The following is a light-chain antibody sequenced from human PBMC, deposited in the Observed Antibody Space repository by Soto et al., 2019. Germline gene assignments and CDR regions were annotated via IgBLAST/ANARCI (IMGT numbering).Light chain of an antibody. CDR1: QSVSSN. V-gene: IGKV3-15*01. J-gene: IGKJ1*01. CDR2: GAS. CDR3: QQYNNWPQT. Sequence: EIVMTQSPATLSVSPGERATLSCRASQSVSSNLAWYQQKPGQAPRLLIYGASTRATGIPARFSGSGSGTEFTLTISSLQSEDFADYYGQQYNNWPQTFGQGTKVEIK.